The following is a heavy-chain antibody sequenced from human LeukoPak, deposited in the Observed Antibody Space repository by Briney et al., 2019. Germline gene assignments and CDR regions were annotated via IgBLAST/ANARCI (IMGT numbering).Heavy chain of an antibody. J-gene: IGHJ4*01. CDR2: VSTSGVGT. CDR3: AKDYAVGSIDY. V-gene: IGHV3-23*01. D-gene: IGHD3-16*01. CDR1: GFTFSSFA. Sequence: GGSLRLSCAASGFTFSSFAMSWIRQAPGKGLEWVSSVSTSGVGTYYADSVRGRFTISKDNSKNTVFLQMNSLRAEDSAVYYCAKDYAVGSIDYWGQGTLVTVSS.